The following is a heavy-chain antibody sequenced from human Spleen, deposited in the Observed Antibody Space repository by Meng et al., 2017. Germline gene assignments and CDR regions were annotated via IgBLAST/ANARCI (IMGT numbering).Heavy chain of an antibody. V-gene: IGHV4-39*07. Sequence: SETLSLTCTVSGGSIRSSGYYWVWIRQPPGKGLEWIGSIYYTGSTYYNPSLKSRITISLDTSKNQFSLKLSTVTAADTAVYFCARALWFGEDKRFAPWGQGTLVTVSS. J-gene: IGHJ5*02. CDR1: GGSIRSSGYY. CDR2: IYYTGST. CDR3: ARALWFGEDKRFAP. D-gene: IGHD3-10*01.